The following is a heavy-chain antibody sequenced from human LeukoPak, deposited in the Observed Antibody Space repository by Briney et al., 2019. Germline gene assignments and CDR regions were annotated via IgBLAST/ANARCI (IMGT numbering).Heavy chain of an antibody. Sequence: GASAKVSCKTSGYTFTGYYLFWVRQAPGQGLEWMGWINPNSGDTNYAQKFQGRVTMTRDTSTSTAYMDLSNLRSDDTAVYFCAREWAYYNSVDDTFDIWGQGTLVTVSP. V-gene: IGHV1-2*02. CDR2: INPNSGDT. CDR1: GYTFTGYY. J-gene: IGHJ3*02. D-gene: IGHD3-22*01. CDR3: AREWAYYNSVDDTFDI.